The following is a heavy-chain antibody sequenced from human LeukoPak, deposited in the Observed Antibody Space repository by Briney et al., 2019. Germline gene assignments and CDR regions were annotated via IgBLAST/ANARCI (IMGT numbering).Heavy chain of an antibody. J-gene: IGHJ4*02. CDR2: ISPDKGDT. Sequence: ASVKVSCKASGYTFTSYGISWVRQAPGQGLEWMGWISPDKGDTDYAQKYQGRFTMTTDTSTNTAYMELRNLRSDDTAVYFCARDWGSERIIADYWGQGTLVTVSS. D-gene: IGHD2/OR15-2a*01. V-gene: IGHV1-18*01. CDR3: ARDWGSERIIADY. CDR1: GYTFTSYG.